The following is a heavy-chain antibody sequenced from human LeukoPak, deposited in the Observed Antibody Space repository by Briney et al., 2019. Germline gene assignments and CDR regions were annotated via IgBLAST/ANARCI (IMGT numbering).Heavy chain of an antibody. CDR2: ISSSSSYI. J-gene: IGHJ5*02. D-gene: IGHD3-3*01. CDR3: ARGTGTIFGVVIKRNWVDH. Sequence: GGSLRLSCAASGFTFSSYSMNWVRQAPGKGLEWVSSISSSSSYIYYADSVKGRFTISRDNAKNSLHLQMNSLRAEDTAVYYCARGTGTIFGVVIKRNWVDHWGQGTLVTVSS. V-gene: IGHV3-21*01. CDR1: GFTFSSYS.